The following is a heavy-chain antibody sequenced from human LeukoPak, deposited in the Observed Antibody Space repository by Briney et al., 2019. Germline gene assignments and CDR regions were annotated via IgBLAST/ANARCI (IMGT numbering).Heavy chain of an antibody. CDR3: ARDDQEYGSRCRLHSPFDF. CDR2: IDQVGSEK. CDR1: VFTCCSFT. J-gene: IGHJ4*02. Sequence: GGSLSFNCSAAVFTCCSFTLARDRQGPGKGLEWVATIDQVGSEKYYVDSVKGRFTISRDNAKNSLYLQMNSLKAEDTAVYYCARDDQEYGSRCRLHSPFDFWCQGTLVTVSS. V-gene: IGHV3-7*04. D-gene: IGHD2/OR15-2a*01.